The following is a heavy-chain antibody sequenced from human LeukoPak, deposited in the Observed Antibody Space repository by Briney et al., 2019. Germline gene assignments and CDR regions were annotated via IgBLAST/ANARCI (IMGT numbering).Heavy chain of an antibody. CDR1: GFTFSSFS. CDR2: ISTGSSYI. D-gene: IGHD1-26*01. V-gene: IGHV3-21*01. Sequence: GGSLRLSCAASGFTFSSFSMNWVRQAPGRGLEWVSSISTGSSYINYADSVKGRFAISRDNAQNSLYLQMNSLRAEDTAVYYCARKVGATPFDYWGQGTLVTVSS. CDR3: ARKVGATPFDY. J-gene: IGHJ4*02.